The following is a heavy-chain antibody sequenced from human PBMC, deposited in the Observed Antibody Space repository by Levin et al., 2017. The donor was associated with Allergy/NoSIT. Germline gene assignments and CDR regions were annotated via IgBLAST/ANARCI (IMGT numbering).Heavy chain of an antibody. V-gene: IGHV4-39*01. D-gene: IGHD2/OR15-2a*01. CDR1: GDSVTRTSSY. Sequence: SETLSLTCSVSGDSVTRTSSYWGWIRQPPGKGLEWIGSIHYSGSTYYNPSLKSRVTVSVDTSKNHFSLRLTSVTAADTAVYYCARLHYTASLNFHGMDVWGQGTTVTVSS. J-gene: IGHJ6*02. CDR2: IHYSGST. CDR3: ARLHYTASLNFHGMDV.